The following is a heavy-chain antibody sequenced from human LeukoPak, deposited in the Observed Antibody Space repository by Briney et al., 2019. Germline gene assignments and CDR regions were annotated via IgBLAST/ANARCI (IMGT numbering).Heavy chain of an antibody. CDR1: GGTFSSYA. CDR3: ARHDYVDKGEDF. V-gene: IGHV1-18*01. Sequence: GSSVKVSCKASGGTFSSYAISWVRQAPGQGLEWMGWINTYNGDTNYAQKVQGRVTMTMDTSTTTAYMELRSLTSDDTAVYYCARHDYVDKGEDFWGQGTLVTVSS. CDR2: INTYNGDT. D-gene: IGHD3-10*02. J-gene: IGHJ4*02.